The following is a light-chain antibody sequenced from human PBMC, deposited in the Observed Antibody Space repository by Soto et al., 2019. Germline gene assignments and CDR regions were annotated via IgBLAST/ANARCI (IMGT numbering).Light chain of an antibody. V-gene: IGLV2-14*01. CDR1: SSDVGGYNY. CDR3: SSYTRSSSVV. J-gene: IGLJ2*01. CDR2: DVS. Sequence: QSVLTQPASVSGSPGQSITISCTGTSSDVGGYNYVSWYQQYPGKAPKLMIYDVSNRPSGVSNRFSGSKSGNTASLTISGLQAEDEADYYCSSYTRSSSVVFGGGTKVTVL.